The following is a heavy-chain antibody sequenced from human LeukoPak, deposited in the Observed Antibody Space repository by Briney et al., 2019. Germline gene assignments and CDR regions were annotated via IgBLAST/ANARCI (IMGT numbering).Heavy chain of an antibody. Sequence: ASVKVSCKASGYTFTGYYMHWVRQAPGQGLEWMGWINPNSGGTNYAQKFQGRVTMSVDTSKNQFSLKLSSVTAADTAVYYCARWGRIAVAYYAFDIWGQGTMVTVSS. CDR1: GYTFTGYY. CDR3: ARWGRIAVAYYAFDI. J-gene: IGHJ3*02. CDR2: INPNSGGT. D-gene: IGHD6-19*01. V-gene: IGHV1-2*02.